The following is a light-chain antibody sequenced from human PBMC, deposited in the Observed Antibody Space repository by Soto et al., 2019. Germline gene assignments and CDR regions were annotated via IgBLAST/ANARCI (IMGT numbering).Light chain of an antibody. Sequence: VVTQPPSASGTPGQRVTIFCSGSSSNIGRNSVYWYQQLPGTAPKLLIYSNHQRPSGVPDRFSGSKSGTSASLAISGLRSEDEANYYCAAWDDSPSGVVFGGGTKVTVL. V-gene: IGLV1-47*02. CDR2: SNH. CDR3: AAWDDSPSGVV. CDR1: SSNIGRNS. J-gene: IGLJ2*01.